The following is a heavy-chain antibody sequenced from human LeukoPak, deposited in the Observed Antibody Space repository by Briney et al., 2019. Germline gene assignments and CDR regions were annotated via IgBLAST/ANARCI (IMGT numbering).Heavy chain of an antibody. CDR2: IYSGGST. D-gene: IGHD3-22*01. J-gene: IGHJ5*02. CDR3: AGDYYDSSGYPNWFDP. V-gene: IGHV3-66*01. CDR1: GFTVSSNY. Sequence: PGGSLRLSCAASGFTVSSNYMSWVRQAPGKGLEWVSVIYSGGSTYYADSVKGRFTISRDNSKNTLYLQMNSLRAEDTAVYYCAGDYYDSSGYPNWFDPWGQGTLVTVSS.